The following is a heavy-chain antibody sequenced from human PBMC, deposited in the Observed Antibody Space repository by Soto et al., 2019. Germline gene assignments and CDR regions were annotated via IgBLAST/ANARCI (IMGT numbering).Heavy chain of an antibody. CDR2: INPSGGST. D-gene: IGHD3-3*01. V-gene: IGHV1-46*01. J-gene: IGHJ4*02. CDR1: GYTFTSYY. CDR3: ATHVLRFLEWPAPFDN. Sequence: ASVKVSCKASGYTFTSYYMHWVRQAPGQGLEWMGIINPSGGSTSYAQKFQGRVTMTRDTSTSTVYMEPSSLRSEDTAVYYCATHVLRFLEWPAPFDNWGQGTLVTVSS.